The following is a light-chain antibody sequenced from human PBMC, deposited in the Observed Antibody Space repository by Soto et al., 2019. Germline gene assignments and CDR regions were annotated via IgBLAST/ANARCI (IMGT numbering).Light chain of an antibody. CDR3: QHSKGFPLT. V-gene: IGKV1-12*01. J-gene: IGKJ4*01. CDR1: QDIDTW. CDR2: TAS. Sequence: DILMTQSPPSVSASVGDRVTITCRASQDIDTWLAWYQQKPGSGPKLLIHTASTLHSGVPSRFSGRKSGTDFTLTISSLQPEDSASYYCQHSKGFPLTFGGGTKVEV.